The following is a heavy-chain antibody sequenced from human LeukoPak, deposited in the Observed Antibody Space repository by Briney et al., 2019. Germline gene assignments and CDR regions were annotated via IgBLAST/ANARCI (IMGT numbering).Heavy chain of an antibody. CDR1: GFTFSSYW. Sequence: QTGGSLRLSCAASGFTFSSYWMSWVRQAPGKGLEWVANIKQDGSEKYYVDSVKGRFTISRDNAKNSLYLQMNSLRAEDTAVYYCARDLYGDPNWFDPWGQGTLVTVSS. J-gene: IGHJ5*02. CDR3: ARDLYGDPNWFDP. V-gene: IGHV3-7*01. CDR2: IKQDGSEK. D-gene: IGHD4-17*01.